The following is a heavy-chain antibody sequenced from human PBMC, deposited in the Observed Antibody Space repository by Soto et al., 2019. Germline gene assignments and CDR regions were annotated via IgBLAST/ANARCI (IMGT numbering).Heavy chain of an antibody. CDR1: GGSVSDKTYY. J-gene: IGHJ4*02. Sequence: SGTLSLTCSVSGGSVSDKTYYWSWIRQAPGKRLEWIGYVYYSGTTNYNPSLKSRVTISVDLSKNRFSLRLSSVTTADTALYYCARTTAVPNTLRSRYFFDYWGQGTLVTVSS. CDR2: VYYSGTT. CDR3: ARTTAVPNTLRSRYFFDY. V-gene: IGHV4-61*01. D-gene: IGHD4-17*01.